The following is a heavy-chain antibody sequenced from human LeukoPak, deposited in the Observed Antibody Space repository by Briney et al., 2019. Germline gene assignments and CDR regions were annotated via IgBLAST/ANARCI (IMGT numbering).Heavy chain of an antibody. CDR2: FDPEDGET. CDR3: ARGDYYGSPKTVAA. CDR1: GYTLTELS. J-gene: IGHJ5*02. D-gene: IGHD3-10*01. V-gene: IGHV1-24*01. Sequence: ASVKVSCKVSGYTLTELSMHWVRQAPGKGLEWMGGFDPEDGETIYAQKFQGRVIMTRDTSITTVYMELSGLRSDDTAIYYCARGDYYGSPKTVAAWGQGTLVTVSS.